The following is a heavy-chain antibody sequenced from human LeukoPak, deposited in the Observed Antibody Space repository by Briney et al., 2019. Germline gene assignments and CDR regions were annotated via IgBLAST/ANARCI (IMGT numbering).Heavy chain of an antibody. CDR2: INHSGST. CDR1: GGSFSGYY. CDR3: ARGKGVYGYGSGSYPKRTHYYYGMDV. D-gene: IGHD3-10*01. J-gene: IGHJ6*02. Sequence: SETLSLTCAVYGGSFSGYYWSWIRQPPGKGLEWIGEINHSGSTNYNPSLKSRVTISVDTSKNQFSLKLTSVTAADTAVYYCARGKGVYGYGSGSYPKRTHYYYGMDVWGQGTTVTDSS. V-gene: IGHV4-34*01.